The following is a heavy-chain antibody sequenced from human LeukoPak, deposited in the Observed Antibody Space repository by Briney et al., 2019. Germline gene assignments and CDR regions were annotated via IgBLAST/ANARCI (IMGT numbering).Heavy chain of an antibody. CDR2: IYYSGST. CDR3: ASGYYDSSGTIDY. V-gene: IGHV4-39*07. D-gene: IGHD3-22*01. J-gene: IGHJ4*02. Sequence: SETLSLTCTVSGGSISSSSYYWGWIRQPPGKGLEWIGSIYYSGSTYYNPSLKSRVTISVDTSKNQFSLKLSSVTAADTAVYYCASGYYDSSGTIDYWGQGTLVIVSS. CDR1: GGSISSSSYY.